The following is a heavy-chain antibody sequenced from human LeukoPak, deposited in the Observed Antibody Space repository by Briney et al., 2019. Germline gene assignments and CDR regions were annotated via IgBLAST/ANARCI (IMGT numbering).Heavy chain of an antibody. J-gene: IGHJ4*02. CDR3: ATRWVLTGEPY. CDR1: GGSISGTEW. Sequence: SETLSLTCAVSGGSISGTEWYTWVRQPPGQGLEWIGEIHHSGGTNYNVSLKSRVTISLDKSKNQFSLDLTSMTAADTAVYYCATRWVLTGEPYWGQGTLVTVSS. V-gene: IGHV4-4*02. D-gene: IGHD7-27*01. CDR2: IHHSGGT.